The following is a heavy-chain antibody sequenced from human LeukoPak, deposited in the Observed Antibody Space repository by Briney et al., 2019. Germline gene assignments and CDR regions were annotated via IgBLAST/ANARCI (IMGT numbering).Heavy chain of an antibody. Sequence: GRSLRLSCAASGFTVSSYAMHWVRQAPGKGLEWVSYISSSGSTIYYADSVKGRFTISRDNAKNSLYLQMNSLRAEDTAVYYCATYMIDYYDSSGSYYLDYWGQGTLVTVSS. D-gene: IGHD3-22*01. CDR2: ISSSGSTI. CDR3: ATYMIDYYDSSGSYYLDY. V-gene: IGHV3-48*03. CDR1: GFTVSSYA. J-gene: IGHJ4*02.